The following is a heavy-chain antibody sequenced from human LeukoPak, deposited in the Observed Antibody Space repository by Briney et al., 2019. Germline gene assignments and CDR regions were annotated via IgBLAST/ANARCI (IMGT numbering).Heavy chain of an antibody. D-gene: IGHD6-19*01. V-gene: IGHV5-51*01. CDR2: IHPGDSDT. CDR3: ARAGTYYYYHMDV. Sequence: GESLKISFKGSGYSFTSYWIGWVRQMPGKGLEWMGIIHPGDSDTRYSPSFQGQVTISADKSISTAYLQWSSLKASDTAIYYCARAGTYYYYHMDVWGKRTTVTVFS. CDR1: GYSFTSYW. J-gene: IGHJ6*03.